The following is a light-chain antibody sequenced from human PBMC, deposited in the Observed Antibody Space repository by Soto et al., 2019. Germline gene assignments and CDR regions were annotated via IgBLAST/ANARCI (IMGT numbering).Light chain of an antibody. CDR3: QQYNSYSL. CDR1: QSIRSW. CDR2: KAS. J-gene: IGKJ2*01. V-gene: IGKV1-5*03. Sequence: DLQMTQSPPTLSASVGDRVTITCRASQSIRSWLAWYQQKPGKAPKLLIYKASSLESGVPSRFSGSGSGTEFTLTISSLQPDDFATYYCQQYNSYSLFGQGTKLEIK.